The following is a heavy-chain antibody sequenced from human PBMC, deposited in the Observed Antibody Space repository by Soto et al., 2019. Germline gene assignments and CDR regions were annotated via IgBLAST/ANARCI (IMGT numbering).Heavy chain of an antibody. V-gene: IGHV1-8*01. D-gene: IGHD3-22*01. CDR3: ARAAGLLVNLGY. CDR1: GYTFTSYD. J-gene: IGHJ4*02. Sequence: GASVKVSCKASGYTFTSYDLNWVRQASGQGPEWMGWMNPNTGDTGYAQQFQGRLTMTRDTSTGTAYMELSSLRPEDTAVYFCARAAGLLVNLGYWGQGTLVTVSS. CDR2: MNPNTGDT.